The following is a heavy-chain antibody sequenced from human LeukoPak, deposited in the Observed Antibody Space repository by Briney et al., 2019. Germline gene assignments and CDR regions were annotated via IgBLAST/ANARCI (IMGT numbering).Heavy chain of an antibody. CDR3: ATAYYDFWSGPRGYYHYYGMDV. CDR1: GYTLTELS. CDR2: FDPEDGET. D-gene: IGHD3-3*01. Sequence: GASVKVSCKVSGYTLTELSMHWVRQAPGKGLEWMGGFDPEDGETIYAQKFQGRVTMTEDTSTDTAYMELSSLRSEDTAVYYCATAYYDFWSGPRGYYHYYGMDVWGQGTTVTVSS. J-gene: IGHJ6*02. V-gene: IGHV1-24*01.